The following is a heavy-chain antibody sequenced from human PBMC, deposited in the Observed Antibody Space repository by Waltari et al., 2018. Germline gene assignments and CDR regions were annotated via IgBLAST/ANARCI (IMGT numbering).Heavy chain of an antibody. CDR3: ARVHGRVHYYGMDI. J-gene: IGHJ6*02. CDR1: GFTFSSYA. Sequence: QMQLVESGGGVVQPGRSLRLSCATSGFTFSSYAMPWVRQAPGKGLVWVAVISYDETKTYHADSVRGRFSISRDNFQSILYLQMDSLRAEDTAVYYCARVHGRVHYYGMDIWGQGTTVIVSS. CDR2: ISYDETKT. D-gene: IGHD3-10*01. V-gene: IGHV3-33*01.